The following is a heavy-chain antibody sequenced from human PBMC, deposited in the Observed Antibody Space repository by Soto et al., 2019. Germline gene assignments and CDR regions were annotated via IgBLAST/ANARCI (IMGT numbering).Heavy chain of an antibody. Sequence: QVHLVESGGGVVQPGRSLRLSCAASGFTFSGYAMHWVRQAPGKGLEWVAATSYDENYKYYADSVKGRFTISRDNSKNTLFLQMNSLRTEDTAVYYCARQGGSSGIWYFDCWGQGSLVTVSS. CDR3: ARQGGSSGIWYFDC. D-gene: IGHD6-6*01. V-gene: IGHV3-30*04. J-gene: IGHJ4*02. CDR2: TSYDENYK. CDR1: GFTFSGYA.